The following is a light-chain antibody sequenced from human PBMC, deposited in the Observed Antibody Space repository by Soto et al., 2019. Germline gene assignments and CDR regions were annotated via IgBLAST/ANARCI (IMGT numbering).Light chain of an antibody. V-gene: IGKV1-5*03. Sequence: DIQMTQSPSTLSASVGDRVTITCRASQNINTWLAWYQQKPGKAPYLLIYKASNLQSGVPSRFSGSASGTXXXLXISXLXPXDIATYYCQQYETYPLTYGGGTKVEI. CDR1: QNINTW. CDR2: KAS. J-gene: IGKJ4*01. CDR3: QQYETYPLT.